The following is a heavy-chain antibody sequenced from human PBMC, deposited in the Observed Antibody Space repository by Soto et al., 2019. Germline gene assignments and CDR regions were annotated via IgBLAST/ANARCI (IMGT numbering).Heavy chain of an antibody. CDR1: GYTFTGYG. Sequence: QVRLVQSGAEVKKPGASVKVSCKASGYTFTGYGIGWVRQAPGQGLEWMGWISGYNANTNYPQKLQVRITMTTDTSTSTAYMELRSLRSDDTAVYYCARGGYYYDSSGYYSDYWGQGTLVTVSS. D-gene: IGHD3-22*01. V-gene: IGHV1-18*01. CDR2: ISGYNANT. CDR3: ARGGYYYDSSGYYSDY. J-gene: IGHJ4*02.